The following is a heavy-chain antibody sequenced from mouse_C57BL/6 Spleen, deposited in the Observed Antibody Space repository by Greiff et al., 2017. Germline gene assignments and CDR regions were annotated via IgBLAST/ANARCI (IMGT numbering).Heavy chain of an antibody. J-gene: IGHJ2*01. V-gene: IGHV1-54*01. D-gene: IGHD2-2*01. CDR1: GYAFTNYL. CDR2: INPGSGGT. CDR3: ARSFSTMVTTDYFDY. Sequence: QVQLQQSGAELVRPGTSVKVSCKASGYAFTNYLIEWVKQRPGQGLEWIGVINPGSGGTNYNEKFKGKATLTADKSSSTAYMQLSSLTSEDSAVYFCARSFSTMVTTDYFDYWGQGTTLTVSS.